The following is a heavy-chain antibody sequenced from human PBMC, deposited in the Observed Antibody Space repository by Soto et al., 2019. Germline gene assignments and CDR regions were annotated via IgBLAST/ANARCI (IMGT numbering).Heavy chain of an antibody. D-gene: IGHD3-22*01. CDR1: GFSLSTSGVG. V-gene: IGHV2-5*01. CDR3: AHRRKWDSSGYPTSGPLDY. Sequence: SGPTLVNPTQTLTLTCTFSGFSLSTSGVGVGWIRQPPGKALEWLALIYWNDDKRYSPSLKSRLTITKDTSKNQVVLTMTNMDPVDTATYYCAHRRKWDSSGYPTSGPLDYWGQGTLVTSPQ. CDR2: IYWNDDK. J-gene: IGHJ4*02.